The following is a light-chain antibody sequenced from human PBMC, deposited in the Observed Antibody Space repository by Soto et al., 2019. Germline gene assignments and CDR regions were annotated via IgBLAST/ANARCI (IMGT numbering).Light chain of an antibody. V-gene: IGLV1-40*01. CDR3: QSYDSGVTGSV. J-gene: IGLJ1*01. CDR1: NSNIGAGYD. Sequence: QSVLTQPPSVSGAPGQRVTISCTGSNSNIGAGYDVHWYQQFPGTAPKLLIYSNTARPSGVPDRFSGSRSGSSGSLAITGLQPEDEADYYCQSYDSGVTGSVFGTGTKLTVL. CDR2: SNT.